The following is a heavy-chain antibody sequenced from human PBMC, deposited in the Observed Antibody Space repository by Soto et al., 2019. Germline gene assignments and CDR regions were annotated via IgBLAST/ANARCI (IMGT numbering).Heavy chain of an antibody. D-gene: IGHD3-3*01. CDR1: GASISSYN. CDR2: IYYSGNT. Sequence: SETLSLTCTVSGASISSYNWGWIRQPPGRGLESIGYIYYSGNTNYNPSLKSRVTISAGTSRNQFSLKLKSVTAADTAVYYCESYPPSYYTSSYYFDYWGLGTLVT. V-gene: IGHV4-59*01. J-gene: IGHJ4*02. CDR3: ESYPPSYYTSSYYFDY.